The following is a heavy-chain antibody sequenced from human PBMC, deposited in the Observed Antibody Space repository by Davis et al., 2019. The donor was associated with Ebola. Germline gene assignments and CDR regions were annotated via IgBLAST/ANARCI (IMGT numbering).Heavy chain of an antibody. CDR1: EFTFSSYG. D-gene: IGHD1-14*01. CDR3: ASRGISSTYWAFDI. CDR2: ISAGGTAP. J-gene: IGHJ3*02. V-gene: IGHV3-23*01. Sequence: PGGSLRLSCAASEFTFSSYGMTWVRQAPGKGLEWVSSISAGGTAPYYADSVQGRFTISRDISKNTVYLQMDSLTAEDTATYFCASRGISSTYWAFDIWGQGAMVTVSS.